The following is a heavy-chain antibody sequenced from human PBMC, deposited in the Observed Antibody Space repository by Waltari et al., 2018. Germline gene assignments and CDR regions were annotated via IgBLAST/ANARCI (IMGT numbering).Heavy chain of an antibody. J-gene: IGHJ3*02. CDR1: GFPFTRYW. CDR2: IKEDGSEK. D-gene: IGHD1-26*01. V-gene: IGHV3-7*01. CDR3: ARTQWDSTSRRAFDI. Sequence: EVQLVESGGDLVQPGGSLRLSCAASGFPFTRYWMCWVRQAPGKGLEWVANIKEDGSEKYYVDSVKGRFTISRDNAKNSLYLQMNSLRAEDSAVYYCARTQWDSTSRRAFDIWGQGTVVTVSS.